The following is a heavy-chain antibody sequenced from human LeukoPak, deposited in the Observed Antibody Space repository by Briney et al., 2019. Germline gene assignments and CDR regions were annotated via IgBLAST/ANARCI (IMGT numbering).Heavy chain of an antibody. Sequence: SETLSLTCAVYGGSFSGYYWSWIRQPPGKGLEWIGEINHSGSNNYNPSLKRRVTISVDKSKNQFSLKLSSVTAADTAVYYCARGTSNYVNWGQGTLVTVSS. CDR3: ARGTSNYVN. CDR2: INHSGSN. J-gene: IGHJ4*02. D-gene: IGHD4-4*01. CDR1: GGSFSGYY. V-gene: IGHV4-34*01.